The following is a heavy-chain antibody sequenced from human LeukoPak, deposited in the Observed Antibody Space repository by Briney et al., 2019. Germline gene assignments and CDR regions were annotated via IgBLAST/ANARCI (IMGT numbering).Heavy chain of an antibody. D-gene: IGHD6-19*01. V-gene: IGHV4-39*01. J-gene: IGHJ4*02. Sequence: SETLSLTCTVSGGSISSSSYYWGWIRQPPGKGLEWIVSIYYSGSTYYNPPLKSRVTISVDTSKNQFSLKLSSVTAADTAVYYCATTDSSGWINYHYFDYWGQGTLVTVSS. CDR1: GGSISSSSYY. CDR2: IYYSGST. CDR3: ATTDSSGWINYHYFDY.